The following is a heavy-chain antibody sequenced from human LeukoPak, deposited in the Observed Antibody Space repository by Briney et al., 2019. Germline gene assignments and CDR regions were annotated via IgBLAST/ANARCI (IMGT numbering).Heavy chain of an antibody. CDR2: IKQDGSEK. J-gene: IGHJ4*02. D-gene: IGHD6-13*01. Sequence: GSLRLSCAASGFTFSSYWMSWVRQAPGKGLEWVANIKQDGSEKYYVDSVKGRFTISRDSAKNSLYLQMNSLRAEDTAVYYCARGRGSWFKGGPLYYFDYWGQGTLVTVSS. CDR1: GFTFSSYW. CDR3: ARGRGSWFKGGPLYYFDY. V-gene: IGHV3-7*01.